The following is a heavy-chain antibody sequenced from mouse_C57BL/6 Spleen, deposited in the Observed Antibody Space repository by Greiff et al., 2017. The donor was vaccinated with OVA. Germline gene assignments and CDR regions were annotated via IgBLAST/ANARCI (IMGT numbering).Heavy chain of an antibody. CDR1: GYSITSGYY. CDR2: ISYDGSN. V-gene: IGHV3-6*01. Sequence: EVQLQESGPGLVKPSQSLSLTCSVTGYSITSGYYWNWIRQFPGNKLEWMGYISYDGSNNYNPSLKNRISITRDTSKNQFFLKLNSVTTEDTATYYCAREGDYPLAYWGQGTLVTVSA. J-gene: IGHJ3*01. CDR3: AREGDYPLAY. D-gene: IGHD2-4*01.